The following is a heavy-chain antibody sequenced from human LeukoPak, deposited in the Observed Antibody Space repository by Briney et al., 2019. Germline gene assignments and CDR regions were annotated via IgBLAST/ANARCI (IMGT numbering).Heavy chain of an antibody. CDR2: ISYSGTT. D-gene: IGHD1-26*01. CDR3: ARLVVGTTPYYHYYHGMDV. J-gene: IGHJ6*02. CDR1: GGSIASSNYY. Sequence: SETLSLTCTVSGGSIASSNYYWGWIRQPPGKGLEWIGYISYSGTTYYDPSLKSRAILSVDTSNNQISLRLTSVTAADTAVYYCARLVVGTTPYYHYYHGMDVWGQGTTVTVSS. V-gene: IGHV4-39*01.